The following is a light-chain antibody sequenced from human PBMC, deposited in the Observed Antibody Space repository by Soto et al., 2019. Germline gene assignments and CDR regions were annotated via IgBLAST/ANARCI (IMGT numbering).Light chain of an antibody. V-gene: IGKV1-8*01. CDR1: QGISSY. CDR3: QQYYSYPLP. Sequence: AIRMTQSPSSFSASTGDRVTITCRASQGISSYLAWYQQKPGKAPKLLIYAASTLQSGVPSRFTGSGSGTDFPLTSSGLQSEGFATYIWQQYYSYPLPSGGGTKVEIK. J-gene: IGKJ4*01. CDR2: AAS.